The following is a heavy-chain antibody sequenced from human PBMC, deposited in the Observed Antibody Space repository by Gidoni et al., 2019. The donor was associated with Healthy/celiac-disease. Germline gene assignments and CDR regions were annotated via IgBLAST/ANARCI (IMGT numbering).Heavy chain of an antibody. D-gene: IGHD2-15*01. Sequence: EVQLLESGGGLVQPGGSLRLSCAAYGFTFSSYAMSWVRQAPGKGLELVSAIRGSGGSTYYADSVKGRFTISRDNSKNTLYLQMNSLRAEDTAVYYCAKDIGEYCSGGSCFNWFDPWGQGTLVTVSS. J-gene: IGHJ5*02. CDR3: AKDIGEYCSGGSCFNWFDP. CDR2: IRGSGGST. V-gene: IGHV3-23*01. CDR1: GFTFSSYA.